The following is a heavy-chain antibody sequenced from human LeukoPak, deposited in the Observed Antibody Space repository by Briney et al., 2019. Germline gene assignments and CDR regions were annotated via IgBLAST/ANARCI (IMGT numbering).Heavy chain of an antibody. V-gene: IGHV1-2*02. CDR3: AKGGEPPPYYYYYYMDV. D-gene: IGHD1-26*01. CDR1: GYTFTGYY. Sequence: ASVKVSCKASGYTFTGYYVHWVRRAPGQGLEWMGWINPNSGGTDSAQKFQGRVTMTRDTSISTAYMELSGLRSDDTAVYYCAKGGEPPPYYYYYYMDVWGKGTTVTVSS. CDR2: INPNSGGT. J-gene: IGHJ6*03.